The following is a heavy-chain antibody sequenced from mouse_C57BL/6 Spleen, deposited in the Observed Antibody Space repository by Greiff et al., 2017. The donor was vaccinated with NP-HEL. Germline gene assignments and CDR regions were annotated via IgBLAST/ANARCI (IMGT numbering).Heavy chain of an antibody. Sequence: QVQLQQSGAELVKPGASVKMSCKASGYTFTSYWITWVKQRPGQGLEWIGDIYPGSGSTNYNEKFKSKATLTVDTSSSTAYMQLSSLTSEDAAVYYYARILYDGYDAMDYWGQGTSVTVSS. CDR1: GYTFTSYW. J-gene: IGHJ4*01. D-gene: IGHD2-3*01. CDR3: ARILYDGYDAMDY. CDR2: IYPGSGST. V-gene: IGHV1-55*01.